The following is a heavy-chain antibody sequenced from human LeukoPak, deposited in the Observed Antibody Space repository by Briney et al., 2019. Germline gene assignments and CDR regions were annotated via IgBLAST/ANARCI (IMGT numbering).Heavy chain of an antibody. CDR1: VDSISSGDYY. J-gene: IGHJ4*02. V-gene: IGHV4-61*02. D-gene: IGHD6-13*01. CDR3: ARVTGYRIEDYFDY. CDR2: ISSSGST. Sequence: SETLSLTCTVSVDSISSGDYYWSWIRQPAGRGLEWIGRISSSGSTNYNPSLKSRVTISVDTSKNQFSLKLSSVTAADTAVYFRARVTGYRIEDYFDYWGQGTQVTVSS.